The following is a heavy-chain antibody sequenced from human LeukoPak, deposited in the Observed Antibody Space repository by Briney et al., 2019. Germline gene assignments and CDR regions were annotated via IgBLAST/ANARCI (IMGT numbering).Heavy chain of an antibody. Sequence: SETLSLTCAVYGGSFSGYYWSWIRQPPGKGLEWIGEINHSGSTNYNPSLKSRVTISVDTSKNQFSLKLSSVTAADTAVYYCARYRFTRGSGLGAESYYFDYWGQGTLVTVSS. CDR3: ARYRFTRGSGLGAESYYFDY. V-gene: IGHV4-34*01. CDR2: INHSGST. D-gene: IGHD3-10*01. CDR1: GGSFSGYY. J-gene: IGHJ4*02.